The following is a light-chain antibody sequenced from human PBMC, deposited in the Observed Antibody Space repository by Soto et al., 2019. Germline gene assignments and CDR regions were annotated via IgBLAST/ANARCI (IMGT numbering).Light chain of an antibody. Sequence: DIQMTQSPSSLSAFAGDKVTITCRASQSISSYLHWYQQKPGKAPKLLIYAASTLQSGVPSRFSGSGSGTDFTLTITNLQPEDFATYYCQKNFSSPSITFGQGTRLEIK. CDR2: AAS. CDR1: QSISSY. J-gene: IGKJ5*01. V-gene: IGKV1-39*01. CDR3: QKNFSSPSIT.